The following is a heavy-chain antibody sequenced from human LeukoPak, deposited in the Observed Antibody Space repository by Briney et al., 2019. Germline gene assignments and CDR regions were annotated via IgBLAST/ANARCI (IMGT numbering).Heavy chain of an antibody. J-gene: IGHJ5*02. CDR1: GYSFSRYG. Sequence: GASVKVSCKASGYSFSRYGISWVQQAPGQGLEWMGWISTYNGNTNYAQKFQGRVTMTTDTSTNTAYMELRSLRSDDTAVYYCARDLDYYDSSGSGWFDPWGQGTLVTVSS. CDR3: ARDLDYYDSSGSGWFDP. CDR2: ISTYNGNT. D-gene: IGHD3-22*01. V-gene: IGHV1-18*01.